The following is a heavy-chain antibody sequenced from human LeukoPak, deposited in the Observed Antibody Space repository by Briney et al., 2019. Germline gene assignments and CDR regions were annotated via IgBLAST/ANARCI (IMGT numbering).Heavy chain of an antibody. CDR2: INHSGST. CDR1: GGSFSGYY. J-gene: IGHJ6*02. V-gene: IGHV4-34*01. CDR3: ARGPNSSGWYPSPYKN. D-gene: IGHD6-19*01. Sequence: SETLSLTCAVYGGSFSGYYWSWIRQPPGKGLEWIGEINHSGSTNYNPSLKSRVTISVDTSKNQYSLKLSSVTAADTAVYCCARGPNSSGWYPSPYKNWGQGTTVTVSS.